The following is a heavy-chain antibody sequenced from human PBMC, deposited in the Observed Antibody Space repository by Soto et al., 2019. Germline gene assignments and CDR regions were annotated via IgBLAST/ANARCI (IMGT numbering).Heavy chain of an antibody. CDR3: ARGRYPYCGGDCYSPIYYYYGMDV. V-gene: IGHV6-1*01. CDR2: TYYRSKWYN. J-gene: IGHJ6*02. CDR1: GDSVSSNSAA. Sequence: KQSQTLSLTCAISGDSVSSNSAAWNWIRQSPSRGLEWLGRTYYRSKWYNDYAVSVKSRITINPDTSKNQFSLQLNSVTPEDTAVYYCARGRYPYCGGDCYSPIYYYYGMDVWGQGTTVTVSS. D-gene: IGHD2-21*02.